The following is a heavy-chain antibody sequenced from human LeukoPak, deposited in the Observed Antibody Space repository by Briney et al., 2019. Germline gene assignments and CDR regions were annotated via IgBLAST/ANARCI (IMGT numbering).Heavy chain of an antibody. Sequence: GGSLRLSCAASGFTFSNFAMSWVRQAPGKGLEWVSGMSSSGGSTDYADSVKGRFTISRDNSKSTLYLQMNSLRVEDTAIYYCARKRERYYDSLIDYWGQGTLVTVSS. V-gene: IGHV3-23*01. CDR1: GFTFSNFA. CDR3: ARKRERYYDSLIDY. CDR2: MSSSGGST. D-gene: IGHD3-16*01. J-gene: IGHJ4*02.